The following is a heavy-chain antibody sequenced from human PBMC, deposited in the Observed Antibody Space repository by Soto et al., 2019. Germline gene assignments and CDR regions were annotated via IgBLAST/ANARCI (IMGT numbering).Heavy chain of an antibody. CDR2: LGGSAAGT. Sequence: EVKLLESGGGLPQPGGSLRLSCVGSGFTFDSYAIIWVRQAPGERLQWIPALGGSAAGTDSAHSVRGRFTISRHNAKKTVHLQMDSLRVEDTAVYFCANDTVGGYSFWGGYYSDGLDVWGQGTLVSVS. CDR1: GFTFDSYA. J-gene: IGHJ3*01. CDR3: ANDTVGGYSFWGGYYSDGLDV. D-gene: IGHD3-3*01. V-gene: IGHV3-23*01.